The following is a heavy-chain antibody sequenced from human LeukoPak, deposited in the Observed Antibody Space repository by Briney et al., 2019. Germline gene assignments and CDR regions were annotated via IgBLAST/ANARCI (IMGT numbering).Heavy chain of an antibody. CDR2: ISDTGNT. Sequence: SETLSLTCSVSGGSISSSSYCWAWIRQPPGKGLERIGSISDTGNTYYNPSLKSRVTISLDTSKNQFSLKVSSLTAADTARFYCARQPVAGILLNWHFDLWGRGTLVTVSS. CDR1: GGSISSSSYC. D-gene: IGHD6-19*01. J-gene: IGHJ2*01. CDR3: ARQPVAGILLNWHFDL. V-gene: IGHV4-39*01.